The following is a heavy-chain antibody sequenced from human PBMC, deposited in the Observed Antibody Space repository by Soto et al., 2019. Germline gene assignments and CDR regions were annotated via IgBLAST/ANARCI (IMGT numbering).Heavy chain of an antibody. Sequence: QVQLVQSGAEVKKPGASVKVSCKASGYTFTGYYVHWVRQAPRQGLEWVGWINPNTGGTNYTQKFQGRVTMTRDTSIRTAYMELSRLRSDDTAVYYCAREEFDYWGQGALVTVSS. V-gene: IGHV1-2*02. CDR3: AREEFDY. CDR1: GYTFTGYY. J-gene: IGHJ4*02. CDR2: INPNTGGT.